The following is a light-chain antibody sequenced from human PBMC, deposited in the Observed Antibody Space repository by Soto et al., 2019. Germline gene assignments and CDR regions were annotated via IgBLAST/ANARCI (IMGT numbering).Light chain of an antibody. CDR3: HQYSSHSWT. CDR2: KAS. Sequence: DIPMTQSPSTLSASVGDRVTITCRASQSISKWWAWYQQKPGKAPQLLIYKASILESGVPSRFSGSRSAGSLSLSITSLASGDFASYYWHQYSSHSWTFGLGTKVEIK. J-gene: IGKJ1*01. CDR1: QSISKW. V-gene: IGKV1-5*03.